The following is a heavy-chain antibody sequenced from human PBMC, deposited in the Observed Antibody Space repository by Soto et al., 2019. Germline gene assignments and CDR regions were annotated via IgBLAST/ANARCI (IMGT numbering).Heavy chain of an antibody. CDR3: ARIRGEEAHFDY. V-gene: IGHV2-70*11. Sequence: SCPTLLNPTQTLTLTCTFSGFSLSTSGMCVSWIRQPPGKALEWLARIDWDDDKYYSTSLKTRLTISKDTSKNQVVLTMTNMDPVDTATYYCARIRGEEAHFDYWGQGTLVTVSS. CDR1: GFSLSTSGMC. CDR2: IDWDDDK. D-gene: IGHD3-10*01. J-gene: IGHJ4*02.